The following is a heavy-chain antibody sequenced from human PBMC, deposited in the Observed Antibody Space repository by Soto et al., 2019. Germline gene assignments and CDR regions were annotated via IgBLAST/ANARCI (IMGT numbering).Heavy chain of an antibody. Sequence: ASVKVSCKASGYTFTSYYMHWVRQAPGQGLEWMGIINPSGGSTSYAQKFQGRVTMTRDTSTSTVYMELSSLRSEDTAVYYCARVILASDSTTGGMAVWGQGTTVTVSS. CDR2: INPSGGST. J-gene: IGHJ6*02. V-gene: IGHV1-46*01. D-gene: IGHD1-1*01. CDR3: ARVILASDSTTGGMAV. CDR1: GYTFTSYY.